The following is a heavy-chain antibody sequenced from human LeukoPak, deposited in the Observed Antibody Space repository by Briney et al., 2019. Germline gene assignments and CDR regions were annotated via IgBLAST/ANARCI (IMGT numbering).Heavy chain of an antibody. CDR3: VSTVVTFTDY. CDR2: ISYDGSNK. J-gene: IGHJ4*02. D-gene: IGHD4-23*01. Sequence: GRSLGLSCAASGFTFSSYGMHWVRQAPGKGLEWVAVISYDGSNKYYADSVKGRFTISRDNSKNTLYLQMNSLRAEDTAVYYCVSTVVTFTDYRGQGTLVTVSS. V-gene: IGHV3-30*03. CDR1: GFTFSSYG.